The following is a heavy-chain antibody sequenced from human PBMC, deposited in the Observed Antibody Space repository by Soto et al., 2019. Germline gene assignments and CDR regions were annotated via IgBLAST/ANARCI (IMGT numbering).Heavy chain of an antibody. Sequence: SETLSLTCTVSGGSISSGGYYWSWIRQHPGKGLEWIGYIYYSGSTYYNPSLKSRVTISVDTSKNQFSLKLSSVTAADTAVYYCARGGYGDPDYYYYGMDVWGQGTTVTVSS. CDR1: GGSISSGGYY. CDR2: IYYSGST. D-gene: IGHD4-17*01. V-gene: IGHV4-31*03. CDR3: ARGGYGDPDYYYYGMDV. J-gene: IGHJ6*02.